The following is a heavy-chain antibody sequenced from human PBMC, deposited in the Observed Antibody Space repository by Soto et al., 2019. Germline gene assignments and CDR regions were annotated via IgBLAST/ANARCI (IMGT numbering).Heavy chain of an antibody. Sequence: SETLSLTCAVSGASVRSYHWSWIRQAAGKGLEWIGRVQMSETTNYNPSLKTRVTMSLDTSRNEVSLTMTSVTAADTAVYFRAKDRSTMRWFDPWGQGILVTVSS. D-gene: IGHD1-1*01. V-gene: IGHV4-4*07. CDR3: AKDRSTMRWFDP. J-gene: IGHJ5*02. CDR1: GASVRSYH. CDR2: VQMSETT.